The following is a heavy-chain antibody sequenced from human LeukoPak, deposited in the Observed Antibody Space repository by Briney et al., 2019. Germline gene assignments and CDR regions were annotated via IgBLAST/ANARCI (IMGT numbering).Heavy chain of an antibody. CDR3: AQVSDYGGYFDY. CDR2: IIPIFGTA. Sequence: SVKVSCKASGGTFSSYAISWVRQAPGQGLEWMGGIIPIFGTANYAQKFQGRVTITADESTSTAYMELSSLRSDDTAVYYCAQVSDYGGYFDYWGQGTLVTVSS. J-gene: IGHJ4*02. CDR1: GGTFSSYA. D-gene: IGHD4-23*01. V-gene: IGHV1-69*13.